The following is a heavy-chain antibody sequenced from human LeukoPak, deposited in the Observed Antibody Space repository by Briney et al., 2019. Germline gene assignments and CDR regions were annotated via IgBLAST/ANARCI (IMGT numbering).Heavy chain of an antibody. CDR1: GFIFSDYG. Sequence: GGSLRHSCAASGFIFSDYGMHWVRQAPGKGREWVTMVRNDGGDKYYADSVRGRFTISRDNSKNTLYPQMNSLRPEDTAVYYCAKHYYGSGSQKYYFDYWGQGTLVTVSS. J-gene: IGHJ4*02. D-gene: IGHD3-10*01. CDR2: VRNDGGDK. CDR3: AKHYYGSGSQKYYFDY. V-gene: IGHV3-30*02.